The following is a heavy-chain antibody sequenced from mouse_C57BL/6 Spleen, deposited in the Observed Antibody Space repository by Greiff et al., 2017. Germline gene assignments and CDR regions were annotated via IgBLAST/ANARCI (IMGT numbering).Heavy chain of an antibody. CDR2: ISYSGST. V-gene: IGHV3-1*01. CDR3: ASGGSYDLYFDV. Sequence: VQLKESGPGMVKPSQSLSLTCTVTGYSITSGYDWHWIRHFPGNKLEWMGYISYSGSTNYNPSLKSRISITHDTSKNLFFLKFNSVTTGDTATFYCASGGSYDLYFDVWGTRTTVTVSS. D-gene: IGHD1-1*02. J-gene: IGHJ1*03. CDR1: GYSITSGYD.